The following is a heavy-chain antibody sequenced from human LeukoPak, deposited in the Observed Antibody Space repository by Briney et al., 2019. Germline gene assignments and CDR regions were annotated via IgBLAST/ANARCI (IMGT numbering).Heavy chain of an antibody. J-gene: IGHJ4*02. D-gene: IGHD3-16*01. Sequence: ASVKVSCKASGYTFTAYYIQWVRQAPGQGLEWMGTIRPGDTRTTYAQKFQGRVTMTWDMSTTTGYMELSSLRSEDTAVDYCVTEKSGGTYDYWGQGTLVTVSS. CDR2: IRPGDTRT. CDR3: VTEKSGGTYDY. V-gene: IGHV1-46*01. CDR1: GYTFTAYY.